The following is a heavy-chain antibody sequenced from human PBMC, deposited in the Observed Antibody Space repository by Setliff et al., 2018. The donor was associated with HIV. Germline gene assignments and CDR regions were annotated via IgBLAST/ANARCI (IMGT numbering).Heavy chain of an antibody. CDR1: GYTFTGYY. CDR3: ARDRRITIFGVVSVVPSKRTKTRSAFDY. D-gene: IGHD3-3*01. V-gene: IGHV1-69*13. J-gene: IGHJ4*02. CDR2: IIPIFGTA. Sequence: SVKVSCKASGYTFTGYYMHWVRQAPGQGLEWMGGIIPIFGTANYAQKFQGRVTITADESTSTAYMELRSLRSDDTAVYYCARDRRITIFGVVSVVPSKRTKTRSAFDYWGQGTLVTVSS.